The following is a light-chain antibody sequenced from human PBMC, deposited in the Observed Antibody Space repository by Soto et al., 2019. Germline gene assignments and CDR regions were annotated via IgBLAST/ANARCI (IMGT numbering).Light chain of an antibody. Sequence: EIEMTQSPATLSVSPGERATLSCRASQSVSSNLAWYQQKPGQAPRLLIYGASTRATGIPARFSGSGSGTDFTLTISSLQSEDFAVYYCQQYNSWPTFGGGTKVEIK. V-gene: IGKV3-15*01. CDR3: QQYNSWPT. CDR2: GAS. J-gene: IGKJ4*01. CDR1: QSVSSN.